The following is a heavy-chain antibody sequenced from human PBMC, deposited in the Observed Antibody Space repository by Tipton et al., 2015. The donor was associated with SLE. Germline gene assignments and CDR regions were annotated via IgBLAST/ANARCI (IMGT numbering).Heavy chain of an antibody. CDR2: ISDSGST. J-gene: IGHJ5*02. V-gene: IGHV4-39*07. D-gene: IGHD6-19*01. CDR3: ARELGEQWLERNNWFDP. CDR1: GASIRSTTFY. Sequence: TLSLTCTVSGASIRSTTFYWGWIRQPPGKGLEWIGSISDSGSTHYNPSLKSRVTISVDTSKNQLSLKVSSVTAADTAVYYCARELGEQWLERNNWFDPWGQGTLASVSS.